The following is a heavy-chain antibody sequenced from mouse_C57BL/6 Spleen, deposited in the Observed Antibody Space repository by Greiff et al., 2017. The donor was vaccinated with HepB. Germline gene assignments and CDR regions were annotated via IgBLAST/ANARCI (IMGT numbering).Heavy chain of an antibody. CDR2: INPYNGGT. J-gene: IGHJ4*01. V-gene: IGHV1-19*01. CDR3: AREGGHGSSPYYAMEY. CDR1: GYTFTDYY. Sequence: VQLQQSGPVLVKPGASVKMSCKASGYTFTDYYMNWVKQSHGKSLEWIGVINPYNGGTSYNLKFKGKATLTVDKSSSTAYMGLNSLTSEDSAVYYGAREGGHGSSPYYAMEYWGQGTSVTVSS. D-gene: IGHD1-1*01.